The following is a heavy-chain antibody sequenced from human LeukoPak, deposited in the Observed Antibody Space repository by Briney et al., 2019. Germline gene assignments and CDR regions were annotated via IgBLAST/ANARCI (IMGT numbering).Heavy chain of an antibody. CDR3: ARGGPRSYYVY. CDR1: GGSISHYY. CDR2: IYYSGST. V-gene: IGHV4-59*12. Sequence: SETLSLTCTVSGGSISHYYWSWIRQPPGKGLEWIGYIYYSGSTNYNPSLKSRVTISVDTSKNQFSLKLSSVTAADTAVYYCARGGPRSYYVYWGQGTLVTVSS. J-gene: IGHJ4*02.